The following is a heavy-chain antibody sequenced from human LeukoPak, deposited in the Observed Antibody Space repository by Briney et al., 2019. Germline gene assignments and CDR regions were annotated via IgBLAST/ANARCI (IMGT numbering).Heavy chain of an antibody. CDR1: GYTLTELS. CDR3: ATDSPDSSGLDAFDI. D-gene: IGHD3-22*01. V-gene: IGHV1-24*01. J-gene: IGHJ3*02. CDR2: FDPEDGET. Sequence: GASVKVSCKVSGYTLTELSMHWVRQAPGKGLEWMGGFDPEDGETIYAQKFQGRVTMTEDTSTDTAYMELSSLRSEDTAVYYCATDSPDSSGLDAFDIWGQGTMVTVSS.